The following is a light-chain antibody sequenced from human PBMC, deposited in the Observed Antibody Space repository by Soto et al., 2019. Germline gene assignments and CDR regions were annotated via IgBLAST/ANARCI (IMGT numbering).Light chain of an antibody. J-gene: IGKJ1*01. CDR1: HTIMTY. Sequence: DIPMTQSPSSLSASVGDRVTITCRASHTIMTYLNWYQLKPGKPPRLLIYAASSLQSGVPSRFSGSGSGTDFTLTINSLQPEDFATYSCQQSYNSPQTFGQGTKVEIK. CDR2: AAS. V-gene: IGKV1-39*01. CDR3: QQSYNSPQT.